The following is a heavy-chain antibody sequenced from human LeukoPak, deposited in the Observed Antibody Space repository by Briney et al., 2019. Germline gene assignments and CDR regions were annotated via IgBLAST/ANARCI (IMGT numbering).Heavy chain of an antibody. V-gene: IGHV1-18*01. CDR1: GYTFTSYG. CDR2: ISAYNGNT. J-gene: IGHJ3*02. D-gene: IGHD2-2*01. CDR3: ARGFHQLLKGKAFDI. Sequence: ASVKVSCKASGYTFTSYGISWVRQAPGQGLEWMGWISAYNGNTNYAQKLQGRVTMTTDTSTSTAYMELRSLRSDDTAVYYCARGFHQLLKGKAFDIWAKGQWSPSLQ.